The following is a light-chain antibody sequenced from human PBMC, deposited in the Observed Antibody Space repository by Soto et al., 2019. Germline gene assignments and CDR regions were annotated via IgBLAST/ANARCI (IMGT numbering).Light chain of an antibody. CDR3: QQYDNYPRT. CDR2: KAS. Sequence: DIQMTQSPSTLSASVGARVTITCRTSQTISNWLAWYQQKQGKAPKVLIYKASRLESGVPSRFSGSGSGTEFTLTISSLQPDDFATYYCQQYDNYPRTFGQGTKVGIK. CDR1: QTISNW. J-gene: IGKJ1*01. V-gene: IGKV1-5*03.